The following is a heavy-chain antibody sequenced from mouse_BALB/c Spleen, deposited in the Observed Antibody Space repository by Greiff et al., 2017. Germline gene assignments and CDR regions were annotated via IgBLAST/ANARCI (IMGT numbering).Heavy chain of an antibody. CDR2: ISSGGST. J-gene: IGHJ2*01. CDR1: GFTFSSYA. V-gene: IGHV5-6-5*01. CDR3: ARRGSYGNNYFDD. Sequence: EVQLVESGGGLVKPGGSLKLSCAASGFTFSSYAMSWVRQTPEKRLEWVASISSGGSTYYPDSVKGRFTISRDNARNILYLQMSSLRSEDTAMYYCARRGSYGNNYFDDWGQGTTLTVSS. D-gene: IGHD2-1*01.